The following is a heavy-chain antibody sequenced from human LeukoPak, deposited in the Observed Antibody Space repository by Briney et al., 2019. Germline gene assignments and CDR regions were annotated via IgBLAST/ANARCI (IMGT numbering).Heavy chain of an antibody. V-gene: IGHV3-7*01. CDR2: IKEDGGET. CDR1: GFVFSNYW. D-gene: IGHD4/OR15-4a*01. CDR3: ARRKEVQTTFDY. Sequence: PGGSLRLSCVASGFVFSNYWMGWVCQAPGKGLEWVANIKEDGGETYYVDSVKGRFTISRDNAKNSLDLQMNSLRDEDTAVYYCARRKEVQTTFDYWGQGTLVTVSS. J-gene: IGHJ4*02.